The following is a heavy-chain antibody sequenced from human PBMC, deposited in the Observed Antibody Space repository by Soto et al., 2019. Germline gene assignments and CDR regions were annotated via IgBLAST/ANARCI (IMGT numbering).Heavy chain of an antibody. V-gene: IGHV1-69*01. J-gene: IGHJ4*02. Sequence: QVQLVQSGAEVKKPGSSVKVSCKASGGTFSSYAFSWVRQAPGQGLEWMGGIIPMFDTANYAQKFQDRVTISADESPSTAYMELSSVTSEDTAVYYCARSLTYYYETSGYYLGNIWCQGTLVTVSS. D-gene: IGHD3-22*01. CDR1: GGTFSSYA. CDR3: ARSLTYYYETSGYYLGNI. CDR2: IIPMFDTA.